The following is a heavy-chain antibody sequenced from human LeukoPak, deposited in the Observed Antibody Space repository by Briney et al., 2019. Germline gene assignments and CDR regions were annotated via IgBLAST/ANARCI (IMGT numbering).Heavy chain of an antibody. J-gene: IGHJ4*02. V-gene: IGHV4-61*02. CDR2: IYSSEKI. D-gene: IGHD4-17*01. CDR1: GGSISSGDYY. Sequence: SETLSLTCTVSGGSISSGDYYWSWIRQPAGKGLEWIGRIYSSEKINYNPSLKSRVTISIDTSKNQFSLKVSSVTAADTAVYYCARGDYEGIYYWGQGTLVTVSS. CDR3: ARGDYEGIYY.